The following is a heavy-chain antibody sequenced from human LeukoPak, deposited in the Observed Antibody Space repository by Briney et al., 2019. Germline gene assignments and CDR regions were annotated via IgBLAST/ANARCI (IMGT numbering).Heavy chain of an antibody. CDR1: GYTFISYY. Sequence: GASVKVSCKASGYTFISYYMHWVRQAPGQGLEWMGTINPSGGSTSYTQKFQGRVTMTRDTSTSTVYMELSSLRSEDTAVYYCARDYNFWSGYLGASSAFDIWGQGTMVTVSS. J-gene: IGHJ3*02. CDR3: ARDYNFWSGYLGASSAFDI. V-gene: IGHV1-46*01. CDR2: INPSGGST. D-gene: IGHD3-3*01.